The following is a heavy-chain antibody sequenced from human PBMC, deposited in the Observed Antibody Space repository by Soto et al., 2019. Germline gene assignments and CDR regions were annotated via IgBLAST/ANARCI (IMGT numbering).Heavy chain of an antibody. CDR3: ARASIVVVPAAITYYYYYYMDV. Sequence: ASVKVSCKASGYTFTSYAMHWVRQAPGQRLEWMGWINAGNGNTKYSQKFQGRVTITRDTSASPAYMELSSLRSEDTAVYYCARASIVVVPAAITYYYYYYMDVWGKGTTVTVSS. V-gene: IGHV1-3*01. D-gene: IGHD2-2*01. J-gene: IGHJ6*03. CDR2: INAGNGNT. CDR1: GYTFTSYA.